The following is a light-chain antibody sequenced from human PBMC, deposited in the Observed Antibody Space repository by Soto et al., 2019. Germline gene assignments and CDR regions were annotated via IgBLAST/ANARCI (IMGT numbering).Light chain of an antibody. V-gene: IGKV1-5*01. CDR3: QQYNSYPFP. CDR1: QSISSW. CDR2: DAS. Sequence: DIQMTHSPSTLSASVGDRVTITCRASQSISSWLAWYQQKPGKAPKLLIFDASSLESGVPSRFSRSGSGTEFTLTISSLQPDDFETYYCQQYNSYPFPFGGGTKVDIK. J-gene: IGKJ4*01.